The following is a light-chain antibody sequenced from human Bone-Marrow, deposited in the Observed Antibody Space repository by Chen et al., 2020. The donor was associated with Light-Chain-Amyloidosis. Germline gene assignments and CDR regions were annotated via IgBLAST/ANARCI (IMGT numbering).Light chain of an antibody. CDR2: DVS. J-gene: IGLJ3*02. V-gene: IGLV3-21*02. Sequence: SYVLTQPSSVSVAPGQTATIACGGNNIGSTSVHWYQQTPGQAPLLVVYDVSDRPSGIPGRLSGSNSGNTATLTISRVEAGEEADYYCQVWDRSSDRPVFGGGTKLTGL. CDR3: QVWDRSSDRPV. CDR1: NIGSTS.